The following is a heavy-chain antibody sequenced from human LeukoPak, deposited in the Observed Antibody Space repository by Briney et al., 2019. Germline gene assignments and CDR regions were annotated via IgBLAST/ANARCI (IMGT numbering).Heavy chain of an antibody. CDR2: IYYSGST. CDR1: GGSISSSSYY. D-gene: IGHD3-10*01. V-gene: IGHV4-39*07. Sequence: SETLSLTCTVSGGSISSSSYYWGWIRQPPGKGLEWIGSIYYSGSTYYNPSLKSRVTISVDTSKNQFSLKLSSVTAADTAVYYCARDGSGSSYWGRGTLVTVSS. J-gene: IGHJ4*02. CDR3: ARDGSGSSY.